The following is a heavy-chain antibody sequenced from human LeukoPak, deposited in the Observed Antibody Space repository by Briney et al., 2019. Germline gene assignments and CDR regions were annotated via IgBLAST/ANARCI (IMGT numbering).Heavy chain of an antibody. Sequence: ASVKVSCKASGYTFTSFYIHWVRQAPGQGLEWMGEINPSGGSTSYAQKFQGRVTMTRDTSTSTVYMDLSGLTSEDTAMYYCARERAYCGGDCDVDPWGQGTLVTVSS. J-gene: IGHJ5*02. D-gene: IGHD2-21*02. V-gene: IGHV1-46*01. CDR1: GYTFTSFY. CDR2: INPSGGST. CDR3: ARERAYCGGDCDVDP.